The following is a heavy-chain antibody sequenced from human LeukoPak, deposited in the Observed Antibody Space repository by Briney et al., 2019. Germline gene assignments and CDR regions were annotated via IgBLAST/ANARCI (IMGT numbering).Heavy chain of an antibody. CDR3: TRGASSYYDFWRGYVFDY. Sequence: GESLKISCTASGFTFGDYAMNWFRQAPGKGLEWVGFIRSKDYGGTTEYAASVKGRFTISRDDSKSIAYLQMNSLKTEDTAVYFCTRGASSYYDFWRGYVFDYWGQGTLVTVSS. D-gene: IGHD3-3*01. CDR2: IRSKDYGGTT. V-gene: IGHV3-49*03. CDR1: GFTFGDYA. J-gene: IGHJ4*02.